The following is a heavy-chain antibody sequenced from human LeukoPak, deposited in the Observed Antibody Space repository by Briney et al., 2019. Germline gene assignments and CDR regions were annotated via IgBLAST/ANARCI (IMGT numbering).Heavy chain of an antibody. CDR2: ISGSGGST. J-gene: IGHJ4*02. V-gene: IGHV3-23*01. Sequence: GGSLRLSCAASGFTFSSYAMSWVRQAPGKGLEWVSAISGSGGSTYHADSVKGRFTISRDNSKNTLYLQMNSLRAEDTAVYYCAKVYCSSTSCYNDYWGQGTLVTVSP. D-gene: IGHD2-2*01. CDR1: GFTFSSYA. CDR3: AKVYCSSTSCYNDY.